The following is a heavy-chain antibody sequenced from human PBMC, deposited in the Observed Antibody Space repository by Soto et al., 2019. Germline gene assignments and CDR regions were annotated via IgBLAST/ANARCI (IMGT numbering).Heavy chain of an antibody. J-gene: IGHJ4*02. CDR2: IRSKTYGGTR. CDR3: TRDGDYYNSGTYGYFDY. V-gene: IGHV3-49*04. D-gene: IGHD3-10*01. CDR1: GFTFGDDA. Sequence: PVGSLRLSCTTSGFTFGDDAMSWVRQAPGKGLEWVGFIRSKTYGGTREYAASVKGRFTISRDDSKSIAYLQMNSLKTEDTAVYYCTRDGDYYNSGTYGYFDYWGQGTLVTVSS.